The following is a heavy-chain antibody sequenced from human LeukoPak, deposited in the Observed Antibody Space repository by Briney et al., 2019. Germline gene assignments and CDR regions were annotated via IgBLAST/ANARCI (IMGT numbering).Heavy chain of an antibody. V-gene: IGHV3-23*01. D-gene: IGHD3-10*01. J-gene: IGHJ6*02. CDR1: GFTFSSYA. Sequence: GGSLRLSCAASGFTFSSYAMSWVRQAPGKGLEWVSAISGSGGSTYYADSVKGRFTISRDNSKNTLYLQMNSLRAEDTAVYYCARTATSHLWFGELNPPYYYYYGMDVWGQGTTVTVSS. CDR3: ARTATSHLWFGELNPPYYYYYGMDV. CDR2: ISGSGGST.